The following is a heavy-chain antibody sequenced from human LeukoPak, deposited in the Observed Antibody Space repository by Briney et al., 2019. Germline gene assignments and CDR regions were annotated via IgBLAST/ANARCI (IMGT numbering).Heavy chain of an antibody. CDR2: IYHSGST. D-gene: IGHD6-19*01. V-gene: IGHV4-30-2*01. J-gene: IGHJ5*02. CDR3: AREWQWLVGGHNWFDP. Sequence: PSETLSLTCAVSGGSISSGGYSWSWIRQPPGKGLEWIGYIYHSGSTYYNPSLKSRVTISLDTSKNQFSLKLSSVTAADTAVYYCAREWQWLVGGHNWFDPWGQGTLVTVSS. CDR1: GGSISSGGYS.